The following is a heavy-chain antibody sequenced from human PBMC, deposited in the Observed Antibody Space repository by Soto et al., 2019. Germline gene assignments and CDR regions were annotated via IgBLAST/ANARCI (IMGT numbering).Heavy chain of an antibody. Sequence: SETLSLTCVVSGGSISSGGYFWSWIRQPPGKGLEWIGYIYHSGSTYYNPSLKSRVTISVDRSKNQFSLKLSSVTAADTAVYYCVRVPGPWGQGTLVTVSS. J-gene: IGHJ5*02. CDR1: GGSISSGGYF. V-gene: IGHV4-30-2*01. CDR2: IYHSGST. CDR3: VRVPGP.